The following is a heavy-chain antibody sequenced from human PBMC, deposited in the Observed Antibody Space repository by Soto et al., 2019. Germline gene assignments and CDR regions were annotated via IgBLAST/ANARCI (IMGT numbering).Heavy chain of an antibody. CDR3: AREWDGDGYNSGWFDP. V-gene: IGHV3-48*01. Sequence: GVLRLSCAASGFTFSSYSMNWVRQAPGKGLEWVSYISSSSRTIYCADSVKGRFTISRDNAKNSLYLQMNSLRAEDTAVYYCAREWDGDGYNSGWFDPWGQGTLVTVSS. D-gene: IGHD5-12*01. J-gene: IGHJ5*02. CDR2: ISSSSRTI. CDR1: GFTFSSYS.